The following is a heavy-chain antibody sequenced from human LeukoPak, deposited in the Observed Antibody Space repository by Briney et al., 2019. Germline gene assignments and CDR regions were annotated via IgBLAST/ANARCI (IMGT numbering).Heavy chain of an antibody. CDR2: ISGGGGST. Sequence: GGSLRLSCAASGFTFRNYGMSWVRQAPGKGLEWVSAISGGGGSTYYADSVKGRFTISRDNSKNTVYLQMNSLRVEDTAVYYCAKSSVAATWAGYFDYWGQGTLVTVSS. J-gene: IGHJ4*02. CDR1: GFTFRNYG. D-gene: IGHD6-19*01. V-gene: IGHV3-23*01. CDR3: AKSSVAATWAGYFDY.